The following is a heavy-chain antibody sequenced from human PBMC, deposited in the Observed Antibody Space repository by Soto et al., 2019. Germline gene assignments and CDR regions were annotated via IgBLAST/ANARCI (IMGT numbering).Heavy chain of an antibody. CDR1: GGTFSSYT. V-gene: IGHV1-69*04. J-gene: IGHJ4*02. CDR3: ARDHGSGSYDY. CDR2: IIPILGIA. D-gene: IGHD3-10*01. Sequence: SVKVSCKASGGTFSSYTISWVRQAPGQGLEWMGRIIPILGIANYAQKFQGRVTITADKSTSTAYMELSSLRSEDTAVYYCARDHGSGSYDYWGQGTLVTVSS.